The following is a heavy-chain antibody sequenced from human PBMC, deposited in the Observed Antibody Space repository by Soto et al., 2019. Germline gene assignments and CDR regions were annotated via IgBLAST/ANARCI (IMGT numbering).Heavy chain of an antibody. D-gene: IGHD1-26*01. Sequence: EVQLVESGGGLVQPGGSLRLSCAASGFTFSDHYMDWVRQAPGKGLEWVGRTRNRANSYTTEYAASVKGRFTISRDDSKNSLYLQMNSLKTEDTAVYYCARVVSCESYSFDSWGQGTLVTVSS. CDR3: ARVVSCESYSFDS. CDR2: TRNRANSYTT. V-gene: IGHV3-72*01. CDR1: GFTFSDHY. J-gene: IGHJ4*02.